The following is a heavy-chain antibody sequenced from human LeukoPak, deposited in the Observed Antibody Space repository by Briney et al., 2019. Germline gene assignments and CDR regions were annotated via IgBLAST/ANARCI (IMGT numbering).Heavy chain of an antibody. CDR1: VYTFTNYG. CDR3: AIIGCSSTSCYGNSVDP. CDR2: ISAYNGNT. Sequence: GASVKVSRKASVYTFTNYGINSVRQAPGQGLEWMGWISAYNGNTHYAQKLRGRVTMTTDTSTSTPYMYLRSLRSDDTAGYYSAIIGCSSTSCYGNSVDPWGQGTLVSVSS. V-gene: IGHV1-18*01. D-gene: IGHD2-2*01. J-gene: IGHJ5*02.